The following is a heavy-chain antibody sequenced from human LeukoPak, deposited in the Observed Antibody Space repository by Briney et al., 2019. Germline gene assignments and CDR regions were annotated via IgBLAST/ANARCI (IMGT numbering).Heavy chain of an antibody. CDR2: IYYSGST. D-gene: IGHD6-19*01. J-gene: IGHJ4*02. Sequence: PSETLSLTCTVSGGSISSSSYYWGWIRQPPGKGLEWIGSIYYSGSTYYNPSLKSRVTISVDTSKNQFSLKLSSVTAADTAVYYCARLRIAVADIDYWGQGALVTVSS. V-gene: IGHV4-39*01. CDR1: GGSISSSSYY. CDR3: ARLRIAVADIDY.